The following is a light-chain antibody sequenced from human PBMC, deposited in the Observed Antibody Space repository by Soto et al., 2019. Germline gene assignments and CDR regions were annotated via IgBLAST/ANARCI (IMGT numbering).Light chain of an antibody. CDR1: SSDVGGYNY. CDR2: DVS. V-gene: IGLV2-14*01. CDR3: SSYTSSSTHNYV. J-gene: IGLJ1*01. Sequence: QSALTQPASVSGSPGQSITISCTGTSSDVGGYNYVSWYQQHPGKAPKLMIYDVSNRPSGVSNRFSGSKSGNTASLTISGLQAEDEADYYCSSYTSSSTHNYVFGTGTNVTVL.